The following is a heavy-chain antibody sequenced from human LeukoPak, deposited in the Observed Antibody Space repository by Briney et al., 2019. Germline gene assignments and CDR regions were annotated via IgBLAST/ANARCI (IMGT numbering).Heavy chain of an antibody. CDR3: AKGEHYDILTGYRGFDY. Sequence: ASVRVSCKASGYTFTGYGITWVRQAPEQGLEWMGWISVYVGNTTYAQKLQGRVTMTTDTSTSTVYMELRSLSSDDTAVYYCAKGEHYDILTGYRGFDYWGQGTLVTVSS. V-gene: IGHV1-18*01. D-gene: IGHD3-9*01. CDR1: GYTFTGYG. CDR2: ISVYVGNT. J-gene: IGHJ4*02.